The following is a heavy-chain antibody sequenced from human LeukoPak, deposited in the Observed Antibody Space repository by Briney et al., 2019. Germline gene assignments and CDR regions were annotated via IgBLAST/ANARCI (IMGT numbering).Heavy chain of an antibody. CDR3: ARDRREFLSSSSFLDV. J-gene: IGHJ6*02. D-gene: IGHD3-10*01. Sequence: GASVKVSCKAPGGTLGRFAITWVRQAPGEGLEWMGGIISIFAAPDYAQKFQGRVLITTDESTSTVYMELSNLRSEDTAMYYCARDRREFLSSSSFLDVRGQGTTVTVSS. CDR2: IISIFAAP. CDR1: GGTLGRFA. V-gene: IGHV1-69*05.